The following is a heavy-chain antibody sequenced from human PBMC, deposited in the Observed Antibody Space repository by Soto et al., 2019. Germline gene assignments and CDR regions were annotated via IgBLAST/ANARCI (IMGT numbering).Heavy chain of an antibody. CDR3: GRGRGYSNAWGSYYSGMDV. CDR2: ITHNVST. CDR1: GGSFSTSY. D-gene: IGHD6-19*01. Sequence: QVQLQQWGAGLLKPSETLSLTCAFYGGSFSTSYWNWIRQHPGKGLEWMGKITHNVSTSYSPSLKSRLTMSVDTSKNQFSLKLISVTAADTAVYVCGRGRGYSNAWGSYYSGMDVWGQGNTVTVSS. J-gene: IGHJ6*02. V-gene: IGHV4-34*01.